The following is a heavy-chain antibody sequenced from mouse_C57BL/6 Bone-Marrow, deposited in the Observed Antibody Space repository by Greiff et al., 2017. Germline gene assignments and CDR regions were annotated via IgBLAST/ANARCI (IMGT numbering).Heavy chain of an antibody. V-gene: IGHV14-2*01. CDR1: GFNIKDYY. J-gene: IGHJ2*01. Sequence: VQLQQSGAELVKPGASVKLSCTASGFNIKDYYIHWVKQRTEQGLEWIGRIDPEDGETKYAPKFQDKATITADTSSNTAYLQLRSLTSEDTAVYYCTRSLIYSGTNYWGQGTTLTVSS. CDR3: TRSLIYSGTNY. CDR2: IDPEDGET. D-gene: IGHD1-1*01.